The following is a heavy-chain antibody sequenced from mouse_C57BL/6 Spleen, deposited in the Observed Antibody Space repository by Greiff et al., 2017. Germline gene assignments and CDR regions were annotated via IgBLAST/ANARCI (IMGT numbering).Heavy chain of an antibody. J-gene: IGHJ2*01. CDR3: ARWGQLRPVLDY. D-gene: IGHD3-2*02. Sequence: QVQLKESGPELVKPGASVKISCKASGYAFSSSWMNWVKQRPGKGLEWIGRIYPGDGDTNYNGKFKGKATLTADKSSSTAYMQLSSLTSEDSAVYFCARWGQLRPVLDYWGQGTTLTVSS. CDR1: GYAFSSSW. V-gene: IGHV1-82*01. CDR2: IYPGDGDT.